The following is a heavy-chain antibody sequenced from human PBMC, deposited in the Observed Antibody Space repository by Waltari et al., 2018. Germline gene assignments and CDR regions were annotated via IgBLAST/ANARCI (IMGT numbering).Heavy chain of an antibody. CDR2: SYHSGST. Sequence: QVQLQESGPGLVKPSETLSLTCTGSGYSISSGYYWGWIRQPPGKGLEWSGSSYHSGSTSYSPSLKRRVPISVDPSKNQFSLQLSSVTAAATAVYYCARALSGGDRPSWFDPWGQGTLVTVSS. V-gene: IGHV4-38-2*02. CDR1: GYSISSGYY. CDR3: ARALSGGDRPSWFDP. D-gene: IGHD3-10*01. J-gene: IGHJ5*02.